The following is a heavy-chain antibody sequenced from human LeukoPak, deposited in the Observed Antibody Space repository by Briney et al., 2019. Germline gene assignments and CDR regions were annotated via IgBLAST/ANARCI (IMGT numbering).Heavy chain of an antibody. CDR2: INHSGNT. J-gene: IGHJ4*02. CDR3: ARGQVSVPCNY. Sequence: SETLSLTCVVYGGSFSGYYWRGIRQPPGKGVEWVGDINHSGNTNYNPSLKSGVTISVDKSKNKFSLKLSSVAAADTAVYYCARGQVSVPCNYWGQGTLVTVSS. CDR1: GGSFSGYY. V-gene: IGHV4-34*01. D-gene: IGHD5/OR15-5a*01.